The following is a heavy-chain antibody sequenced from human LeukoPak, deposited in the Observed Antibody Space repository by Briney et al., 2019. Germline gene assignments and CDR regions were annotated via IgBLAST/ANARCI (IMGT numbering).Heavy chain of an antibody. CDR3: AKSSGYGGIDFDY. CDR2: IKEDGSDK. CDR1: GFTFSSFR. D-gene: IGHD4-23*01. Sequence: GGSLRLSCAASGFTFSSFRMSWVRQAPGKGLEWVANIKEDGSDKYYMDSVKGRFTISKDIPKNSLYLQMNSLRAEDTAVYYCAKSSGYGGIDFDYWGLGTLVTVSS. J-gene: IGHJ4*02. V-gene: IGHV3-7*02.